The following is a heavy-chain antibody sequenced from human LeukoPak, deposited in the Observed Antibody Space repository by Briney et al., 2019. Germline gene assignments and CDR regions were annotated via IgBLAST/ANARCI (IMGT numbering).Heavy chain of an antibody. V-gene: IGHV4-61*08. D-gene: IGHD7-27*01. CDR1: GGSISSGGYS. J-gene: IGHJ6*02. Sequence: SETLSLTCAVSGGSISSGGYSWTWVRQPPGKGLEWIGYIYYSGSINYNPSLKTRLTISVDTSKNQFSLKLSSVTAADTAVYYCARLGPYGMNVWGQGTTVTVSS. CDR3: ARLGPYGMNV. CDR2: IYYSGSI.